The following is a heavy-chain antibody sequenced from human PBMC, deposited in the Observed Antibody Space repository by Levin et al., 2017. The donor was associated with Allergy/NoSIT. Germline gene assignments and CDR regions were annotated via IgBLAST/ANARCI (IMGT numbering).Heavy chain of an antibody. V-gene: IGHV4-39*01. D-gene: IGHD6-13*01. CDR3: AKYSSSWWGSFDI. CDR1: GGSISSSSYY. J-gene: IGHJ3*02. Sequence: KTSETLSLTCTVSGGSISSSSYYWGWIRQPPGKGLEWIGSIYYSGSTYYNPSLKSRVTISVDTSKNQFSLKLSSVTAADTAVYYCAKYSSSWWGSFDIWGQGTMVTVSS. CDR2: IYYSGST.